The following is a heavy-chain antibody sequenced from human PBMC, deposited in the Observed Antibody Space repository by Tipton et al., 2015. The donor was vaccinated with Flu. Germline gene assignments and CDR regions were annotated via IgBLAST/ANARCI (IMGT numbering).Heavy chain of an antibody. CDR2: ISSSGSTI. V-gene: IGHV3-11*01. Sequence: QLVQSGGGLVKPGGYLRLSCAASGFTFSDDYMSWIRQAPGKGLEWVSHISSSGSTINYADSVKGRFTISRDNAKNSLYLQMNSLRAEDTAVYYCARDHPPSITVLGEITDYFGMDVWAKGPRSPSP. CDR3: ARDHPPSITVLGEITDYFGMDV. CDR1: GFTFSDDY. J-gene: IGHJ6*02. D-gene: IGHD3-3*01.